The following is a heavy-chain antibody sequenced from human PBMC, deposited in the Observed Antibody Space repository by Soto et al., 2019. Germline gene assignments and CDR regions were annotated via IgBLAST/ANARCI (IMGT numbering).Heavy chain of an antibody. CDR3: AKDISIDGEYYFDY. D-gene: IGHD2-15*01. V-gene: IGHV3-9*01. CDR2: ISWNSGSI. J-gene: IGHJ4*02. CDR1: GFTYDVNA. Sequence: PGGSLRLSCAVSGFTYDVNAMHWVRQAPGKGLEWVSGISWNSGSIGYADSVKGRFTISRDNAKNSLYLQMNSLRAEDTALYYCAKDISIDGEYYFDYWGQGTLVTVSS.